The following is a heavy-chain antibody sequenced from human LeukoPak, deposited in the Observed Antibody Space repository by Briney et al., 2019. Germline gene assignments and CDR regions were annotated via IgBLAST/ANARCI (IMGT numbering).Heavy chain of an antibody. CDR1: GGTFSSYA. CDR3: ARSLEYCSSTSCYMSYYYYGMDV. CDR2: IIPIFGTA. J-gene: IGHJ6*02. Sequence: GASVKVSCKASGGTFSSYAISWVRQAPGQGLEWMGGIIPIFGTANYAQKFQGRVTITADESTSTAYMELSSLRSEDTAVYYCARSLEYCSSTSCYMSYYYYGMDVWGQGTTVTVSS. D-gene: IGHD2-2*02. V-gene: IGHV1-69*13.